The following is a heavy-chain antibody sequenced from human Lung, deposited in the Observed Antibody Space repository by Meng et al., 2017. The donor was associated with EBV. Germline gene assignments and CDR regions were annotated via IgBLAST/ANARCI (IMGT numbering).Heavy chain of an antibody. V-gene: IGHV4-30-4*08. D-gene: IGHD6-6*01. Sequence: QVHQQESGPGLVKPSQTLSLTCTVSGGSIRFGAYYWSWIRQPPGKGLEWIGYIYDSGSTSYNPSLMSRVTISVDTSRNQFSLKLTSVTAADTAVYYCAREYSSSSGLPGPWGQGTLVTVSS. CDR3: AREYSSSSGLPGP. J-gene: IGHJ5*02. CDR2: IYDSGST. CDR1: GGSIRFGAYY.